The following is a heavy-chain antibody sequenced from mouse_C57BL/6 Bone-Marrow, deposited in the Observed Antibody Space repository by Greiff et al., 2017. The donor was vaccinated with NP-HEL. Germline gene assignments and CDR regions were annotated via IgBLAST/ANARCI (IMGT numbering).Heavy chain of an antibody. J-gene: IGHJ3*01. CDR3: ARHDYYGFAY. CDR2: ISSGGSYT. V-gene: IGHV5-6*01. CDR1: GFTFSSYG. D-gene: IGHD1-1*01. Sequence: EVQLVESGGDLVKPGGSLKLSCAASGFTFSSYGMSWVRQTPDKRLEWVATISSGGSYTYYPDSVKGRFTISRDNAKNTLYLQMSILKSEDTAMYYCARHDYYGFAYWGHGTLVTVSA.